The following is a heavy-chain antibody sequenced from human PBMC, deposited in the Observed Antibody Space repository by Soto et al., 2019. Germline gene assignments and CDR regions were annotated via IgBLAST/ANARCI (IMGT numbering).Heavy chain of an antibody. CDR2: IYYSGST. D-gene: IGHD4-17*01. CDR1: GGSVSSSSYY. J-gene: IGHJ4*02. V-gene: IGHV4-39*01. Sequence: SETLSLTCTVSGGSVSSSSYYWGWIRQPPGKGLEWAGTIYYSGSTYYNPSLESRVIISVDTSKNQFSLKLSSVTASDAAVYYCATFRGMTTATTERYFDYWGQGTLVTVSS. CDR3: ATFRGMTTATTERYFDY.